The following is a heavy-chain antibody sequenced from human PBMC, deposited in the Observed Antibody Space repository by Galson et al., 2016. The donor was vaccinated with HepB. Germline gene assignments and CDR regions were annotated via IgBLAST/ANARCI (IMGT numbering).Heavy chain of an antibody. Sequence: SLRLSCAASGFKFISYGMHWVRQAPGTGLEWVAVTGFDGNYKDYAESVKGRITVSRDNTKNTLSLQLDSLRAEDTAVYHCARSREYFGSGSYLDYWGQGTLVIVSS. CDR2: TGFDGNYK. J-gene: IGHJ4*02. CDR3: ARSREYFGSGSYLDY. D-gene: IGHD3-10*01. CDR1: GFKFISYG. V-gene: IGHV3-33*01.